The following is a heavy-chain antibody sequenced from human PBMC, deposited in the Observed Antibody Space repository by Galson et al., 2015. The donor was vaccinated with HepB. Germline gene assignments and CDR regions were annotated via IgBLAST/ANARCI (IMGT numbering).Heavy chain of an antibody. CDR2: ISGSGGST. CDR1: GFTFSSYA. D-gene: IGHD6-6*01. CDR3: ANNMVIEYSSSSSVGNPFWWFDP. V-gene: IGHV3-23*01. Sequence: SLRLSCAASGFTFSSYAMSWVRQAPGKGLEWVSAISGSGGSTYYADSVKGRFTISRDNSKNTLYLQMNSLRAEDTAVYYCANNMVIEYSSSSSVGNPFWWFDPWGQGTLVTVSS. J-gene: IGHJ5*02.